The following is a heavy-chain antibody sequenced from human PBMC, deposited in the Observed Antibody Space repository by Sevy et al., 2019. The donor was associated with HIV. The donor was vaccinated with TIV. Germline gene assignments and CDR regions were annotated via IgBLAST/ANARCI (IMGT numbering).Heavy chain of an antibody. J-gene: IGHJ4*02. D-gene: IGHD3-22*01. CDR2: ISGSGGST. V-gene: IGHV3-23*01. CDR3: AKDRGGEYYYDSSGPNPMVPSSYFDY. Sequence: GGSLRLSCAASGFTFSSYAMSWVRQAPGKGLEWVSAISGSGGSTYYADSVKGRFTISRDNSKNTLYLQMNRLRAEDTAVYYCAKDRGGEYYYDSSGPNPMVPSSYFDYWGQGTLVTVSS. CDR1: GFTFSSYA.